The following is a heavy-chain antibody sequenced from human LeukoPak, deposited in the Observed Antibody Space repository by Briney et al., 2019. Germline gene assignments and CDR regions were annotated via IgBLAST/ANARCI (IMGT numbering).Heavy chain of an antibody. J-gene: IGHJ4*02. D-gene: IGHD3-22*01. Sequence: GGSLRLSCAASGFTFSSYEMNWVRQAPGKGLEWVSYISSSGSTIYYADSVKGRFTISRDNAKNSLYLQMNSLRAEDTAVYYCARDRPYYYELGTEGLDYWGQGTLVTVSS. CDR2: ISSSGSTI. CDR3: ARDRPYYYELGTEGLDY. CDR1: GFTFSSYE. V-gene: IGHV3-48*03.